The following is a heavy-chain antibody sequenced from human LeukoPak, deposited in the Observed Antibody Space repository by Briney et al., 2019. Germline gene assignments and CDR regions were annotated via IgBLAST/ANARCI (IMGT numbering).Heavy chain of an antibody. J-gene: IGHJ4*02. CDR2: INSDGSNT. Sequence: SGGSLRLSCAASGFTVSTNYMSWVRQAPGKGLEWVSRINSDGSNTHYADSVKGRFTISRDNSKNTLYLQMKSLRAGDTAVYYCARERNLEIAVAGTIFNYWGQGTLVTVSS. D-gene: IGHD6-19*01. CDR3: ARERNLEIAVAGTIFNY. CDR1: GFTVSTNY. V-gene: IGHV3-66*01.